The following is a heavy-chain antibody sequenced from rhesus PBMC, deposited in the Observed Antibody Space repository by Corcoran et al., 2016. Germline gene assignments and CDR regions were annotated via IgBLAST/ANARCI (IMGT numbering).Heavy chain of an antibody. CDR3: ARSAPLLTVGFDY. CDR1: GFTFGSYA. J-gene: IGHJ4*01. D-gene: IGHD2-15*01. CDR2: ILPLVGIT. Sequence: QVQLVQSGAEVKKPGASVKVSCKASGFTFGSYAINWVREPPGQGLEWMGGILPLVGITNSAEEFQGRVTITADTSTSTDYMELSSLRSEDTAVYYCARSAPLLTVGFDYWGQGVLVTVSS. V-gene: IGHV1S10*01.